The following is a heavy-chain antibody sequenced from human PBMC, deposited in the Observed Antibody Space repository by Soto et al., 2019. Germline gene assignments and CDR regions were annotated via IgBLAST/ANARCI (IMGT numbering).Heavy chain of an antibody. Sequence: SETLSLTCTVFSGSISSSTYHWAWIRQAPGKGLEWIGSIYFSGATYYSPSLKTRVTLFVDTSQNLFSLKLSSVTAADTAVYYCAAEIASAGHYWGQGILVTVSS. CDR3: AAEIASAGHY. CDR2: IYFSGAT. D-gene: IGHD6-13*01. CDR1: SGSISSSTYH. V-gene: IGHV4-39*01. J-gene: IGHJ4*02.